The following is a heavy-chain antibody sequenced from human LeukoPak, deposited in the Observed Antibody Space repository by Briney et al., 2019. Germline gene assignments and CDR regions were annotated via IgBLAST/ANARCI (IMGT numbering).Heavy chain of an antibody. V-gene: IGHV3-23*01. J-gene: IGHJ4*02. Sequence: GGSLRLSCAASRITFNSYAMSWVRQAPGKGLEWVSAISGSGGSTYYADSVKGRFTISRDNSKNTLYLQMNSLRAEDTAVYYCAKEGYGDFDYWGQGTLVTVSS. CDR2: ISGSGGST. CDR3: AKEGYGDFDY. D-gene: IGHD5-18*01. CDR1: RITFNSYA.